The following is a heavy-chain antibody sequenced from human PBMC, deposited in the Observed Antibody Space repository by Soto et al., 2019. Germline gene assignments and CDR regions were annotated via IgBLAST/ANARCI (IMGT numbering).Heavy chain of an antibody. J-gene: IGHJ3*02. CDR2: IYYSGST. CDR1: GGSISSSSYY. CDR3: ARPTMVRGVTAFDI. Sequence: SETLSLTCTVSGGSISSSSYYWGWIRQPPGKGLEWIGSIYYSGSTYYNPSLKSRVTISVDTSKNQFSLKLSSVTAADTAVYYCARPTMVRGVTAFDIWGQGTMVTVSS. D-gene: IGHD3-10*01. V-gene: IGHV4-39*01.